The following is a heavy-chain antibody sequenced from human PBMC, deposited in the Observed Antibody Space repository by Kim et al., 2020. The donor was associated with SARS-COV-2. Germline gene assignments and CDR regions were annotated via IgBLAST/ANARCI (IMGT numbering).Heavy chain of an antibody. D-gene: IGHD6-13*01. CDR1: GFAFSGYG. CDR2: IAYDGSNE. J-gene: IGHJ4*01. CDR3: ARADYLIDSQQQIIVEYYFDS. V-gene: IGHV3-33*01. Sequence: GGSLRLSCAASGFAFSGYGMHWVRQAAGKGLEWVAGIAYDGSNEFYSDTVKGRFTISRDNPENTLFLQLNILRAEDTAVYYCARADYLIDSQQQIIVEYYFDSWGRGPLLTVPS.